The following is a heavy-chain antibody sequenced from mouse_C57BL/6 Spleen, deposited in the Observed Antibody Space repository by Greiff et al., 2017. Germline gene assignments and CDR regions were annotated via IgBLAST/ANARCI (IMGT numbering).Heavy chain of an antibody. V-gene: IGHV1-52*01. CDR3: ARGENDYDEDY. D-gene: IGHD2-4*01. CDR1: GYTFTSYW. Sequence: QFQLQQPGAELVRPGSSLKLSCKASGYTFTSYWMPWVNQRPIQGLEWIGNIEPSDSETHYNQKFQDKATLTVDKSSSTAYMQLSSLTSEDSAVYYCARGENDYDEDYWGQGTTLTVSS. J-gene: IGHJ2*01. CDR2: IEPSDSET.